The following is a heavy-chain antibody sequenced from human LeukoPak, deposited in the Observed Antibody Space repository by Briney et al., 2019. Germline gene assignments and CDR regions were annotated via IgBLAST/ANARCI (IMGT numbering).Heavy chain of an antibody. J-gene: IGHJ4*02. CDR3: ARENGPFDY. D-gene: IGHD2-8*01. Sequence: NPGGSLRLSCAASGFTFSNAWMSWVRQAPGKGLEWVSYISHSGSTIYYADSVKGRFTISRDNAKNSLYLQINSLRAEDTAVYYCARENGPFDYWGQGTLVTVSS. CDR1: GFTFSNAW. CDR2: ISHSGSTI. V-gene: IGHV3-11*04.